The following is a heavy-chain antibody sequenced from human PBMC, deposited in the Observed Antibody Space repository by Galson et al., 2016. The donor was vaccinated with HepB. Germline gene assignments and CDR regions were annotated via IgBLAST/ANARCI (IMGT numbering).Heavy chain of an antibody. J-gene: IGHJ3*02. CDR3: AKATWGHPFDI. Sequence: SLRLSCAASGFAFSDYWMHWVRQVPGQGPVWVSRINSYGMSTDYADSVKGRFTISRDNARNTLFLQMNSLRAEDTAIYYCAKATWGHPFDIWGQGTMVTVSS. D-gene: IGHD7-27*01. CDR1: GFAFSDYW. V-gene: IGHV3-74*01. CDR2: INSYGMST.